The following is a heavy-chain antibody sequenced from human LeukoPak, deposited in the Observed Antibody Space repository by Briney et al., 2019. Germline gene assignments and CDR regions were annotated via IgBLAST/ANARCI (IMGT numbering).Heavy chain of an antibody. Sequence: GGSLRLSCAASGFTFSDYYMSWIRQAPGKGLEWVSFIAANGVGGATIYYADSVKGRFTISRDNTRNSVYLQMNSLRAEDTAVYYCAREPQWAIHHWGQGILVTVSS. J-gene: IGHJ5*02. CDR2: IAANGVGGATI. V-gene: IGHV3-11*01. D-gene: IGHD1-26*01. CDR3: AREPQWAIHH. CDR1: GFTFSDYY.